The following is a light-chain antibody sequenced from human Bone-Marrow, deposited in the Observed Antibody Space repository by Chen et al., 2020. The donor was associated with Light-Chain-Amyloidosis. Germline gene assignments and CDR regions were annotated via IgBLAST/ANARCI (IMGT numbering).Light chain of an antibody. Sequence: SYVLTQPPSVSVAPGKTAKITCEETNIGSRSVHWYQQRPGQAPVLLIYSDSERPSGSPERVSGSNSGNTATLTISRVEAEDEADYYCQMWDANTDRWVFGGGTKLTVL. CDR2: SDS. CDR3: QMWDANTDRWV. V-gene: IGLV3-21*04. CDR1: NIGSRS. J-gene: IGLJ3*02.